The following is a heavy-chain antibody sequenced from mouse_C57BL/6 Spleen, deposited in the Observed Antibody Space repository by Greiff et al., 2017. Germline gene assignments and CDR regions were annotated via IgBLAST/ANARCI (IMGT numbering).Heavy chain of an antibody. CDR1: GFTFSSYA. D-gene: IGHD4-1*01. Sequence: EVQRVESGGGLVKPGGSLKLSCAASGFTFSSYAMSWVRQTPEKRLEWVATISDGGSYTYYPDNVKGRFTISRDNAKNNLYLQMSHLKSEDTAMYYCARETGTYYFDYWGQGTTLTVSS. CDR2: ISDGGSYT. CDR3: ARETGTYYFDY. V-gene: IGHV5-4*01. J-gene: IGHJ2*01.